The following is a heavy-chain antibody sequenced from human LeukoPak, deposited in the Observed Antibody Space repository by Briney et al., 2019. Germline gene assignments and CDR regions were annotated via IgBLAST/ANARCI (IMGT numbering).Heavy chain of an antibody. V-gene: IGHV1-18*01. Sequence: ASVKVSCKASGYTFTSYGISWVRQAPGQGLEWMGWISAYNGNTNYAQKLQGRVTMTTDTSTSTAYMELRSLRSDDTAVYYCARGVWSAGTGPLFDYWGQGTLVTVSS. CDR3: ARGVWSAGTGPLFDY. J-gene: IGHJ4*02. CDR2: ISAYNGNT. CDR1: GYTFTSYG. D-gene: IGHD3-10*01.